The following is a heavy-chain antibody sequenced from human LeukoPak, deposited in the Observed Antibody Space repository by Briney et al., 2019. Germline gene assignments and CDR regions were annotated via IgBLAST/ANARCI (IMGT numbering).Heavy chain of an antibody. V-gene: IGHV3-53*01. CDR2: IYADGNT. CDR3: ARSGSGWFDY. J-gene: IGHJ4*02. CDR1: VLTVSSNF. D-gene: IGHD6-19*01. Sequence: PGGSLRLSCAASVLTVSSNFMSWVREAPGKGLELVPVIYADGNTYYAESVKGRFTISRDNSRNMVYLQMNSLRAEDTALYYCARSGSGWFDYGGQGTLVTVPS.